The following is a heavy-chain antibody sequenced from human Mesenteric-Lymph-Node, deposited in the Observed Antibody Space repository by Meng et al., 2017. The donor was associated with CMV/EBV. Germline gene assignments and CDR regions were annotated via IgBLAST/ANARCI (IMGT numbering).Heavy chain of an antibody. CDR2: IKRKTDGETT. CDR1: GFTFSNAW. D-gene: IGHD1-26*01. CDR3: TTSGRPWDYFDY. V-gene: IGHV3-15*01. Sequence: SGFTFSNAWMSWVRQAPGKGLEYIGRIKRKTDGETTDYAALVKGRFTISRDDSKNTLYLQMNSLETEDTAVYYCTTSGRPWDYFDYWGQGTLVTVSS. J-gene: IGHJ4*02.